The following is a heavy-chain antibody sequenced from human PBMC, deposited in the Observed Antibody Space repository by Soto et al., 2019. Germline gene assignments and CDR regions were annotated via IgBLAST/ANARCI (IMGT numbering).Heavy chain of an antibody. CDR2: TRADDGST. V-gene: IGHV3-23*01. D-gene: IGHD4-17*01. CDR3: AEGLRWFDY. CDR1: GFTFSSYA. J-gene: IGHJ5*01. Sequence: HPVGSLRLSCVASGFTFSSYAMSWVRQAPGKGLEWVSGTRADDGSTFYADSVKGRFTISRDNSKNTLYLQMNSLRPEDTAIYYCAEGLRWFDYWGQGTLVTVSS.